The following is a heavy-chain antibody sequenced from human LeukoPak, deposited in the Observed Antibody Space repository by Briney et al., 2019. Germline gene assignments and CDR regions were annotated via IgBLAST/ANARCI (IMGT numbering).Heavy chain of an antibody. CDR1: GFTFSSYA. D-gene: IGHD4-17*01. Sequence: GGSLRLSCAASGFTFSSYAMHWVRQAPGKGLEWVAVISYDGSNKYHADSVKGRFTISRDNSKNTLYLQMNSLRAEDTAVYYCARDRTPGYGDYVGYWGQGTLVTVSS. CDR2: ISYDGSNK. CDR3: ARDRTPGYGDYVGY. J-gene: IGHJ4*02. V-gene: IGHV3-30-3*01.